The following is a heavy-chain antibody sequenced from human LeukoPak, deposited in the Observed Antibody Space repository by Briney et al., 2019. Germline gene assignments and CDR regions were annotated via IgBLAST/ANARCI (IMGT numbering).Heavy chain of an antibody. CDR3: ARPQDWYGKQSNFDY. CDR2: ISSSSSYI. J-gene: IGHJ4*02. D-gene: IGHD3/OR15-3a*01. V-gene: IGHV3-21*01. Sequence: GGSLRLSCAASGFTFSSYSMNWVRQVPGKGLEWVSSISSSSSYIYYADSVKGRFTISRDNAKNSLYLQMNSLRAEDTAVYYCARPQDWYGKQSNFDYWGQGTLVTVSS. CDR1: GFTFSSYS.